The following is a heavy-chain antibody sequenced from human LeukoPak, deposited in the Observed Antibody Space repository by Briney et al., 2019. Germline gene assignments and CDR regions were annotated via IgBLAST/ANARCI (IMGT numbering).Heavy chain of an antibody. D-gene: IGHD3-16*01. CDR1: GFTFSSHA. V-gene: IGHV3-23*01. CDR3: AKEHSPPRAYSYGYSFDY. CDR2: IRSSGGRT. Sequence: GGSLRLSCAASGFTFSSHAMSWVRQAPGKGLEWVSVIRSSGGRTYNADSVKGRFTVSRDNSKNTLYLQMNSLRAEDTAVYYCAKEHSPPRAYSYGYSFDYWGHGTLVTVSS. J-gene: IGHJ4*01.